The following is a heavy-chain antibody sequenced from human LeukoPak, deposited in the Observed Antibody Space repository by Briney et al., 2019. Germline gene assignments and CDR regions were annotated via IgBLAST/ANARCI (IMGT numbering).Heavy chain of an antibody. CDR3: ARGMIRGALWCVDF. CDR1: GFDFSSHS. Sequence: PGGSLRLSCAASGFDFSSHSMHWIRQAPGKGLEGVSSISSSGSYKYYADSLNGRLTISRDNAGNSVFLLLQSLTAEATAVYYCARGMIRGALWCVDFWGLGSLVTVSS. D-gene: IGHD4/OR15-4a*01. V-gene: IGHV3-21*01. J-gene: IGHJ4*02. CDR2: ISSSGSYK.